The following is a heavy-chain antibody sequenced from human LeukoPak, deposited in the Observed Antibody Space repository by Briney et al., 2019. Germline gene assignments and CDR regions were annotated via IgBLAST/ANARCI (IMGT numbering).Heavy chain of an antibody. CDR3: ARQAPWYDFWSGYYSSSFDY. CDR1: GYSFTTYW. Sequence: GESLKISCKGSGYSFTTYWIGWVRQMPGKGLECLGVIYPGDSDTRYSPSFQGQVTISADKSISTAYLQWSSLKASDTAMYYCARQAPWYDFWSGYYSSSFDYWGQGTLVTVSS. CDR2: IYPGDSDT. V-gene: IGHV5-51*01. D-gene: IGHD3-3*01. J-gene: IGHJ4*02.